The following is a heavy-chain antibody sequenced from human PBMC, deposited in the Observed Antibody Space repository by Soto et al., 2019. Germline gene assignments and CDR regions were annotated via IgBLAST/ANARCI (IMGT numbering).Heavy chain of an antibody. CDR2: INSDGNST. CDR1: GFTFSSYW. V-gene: IGHV3-74*01. J-gene: IGHJ6*02. Sequence: GRSLRLSCAASGFTFSSYWMHWVRQPTEKGMVWISRINSDGNSTSYADYVKGQFTISRDNAKHPLYLQMNSLSAEDAAVYFCLRAYGSRSYYKEYYYYGMDVWGQGTTVTVSS. CDR3: LRAYGSRSYYKEYYYYGMDV. D-gene: IGHD3-10*01.